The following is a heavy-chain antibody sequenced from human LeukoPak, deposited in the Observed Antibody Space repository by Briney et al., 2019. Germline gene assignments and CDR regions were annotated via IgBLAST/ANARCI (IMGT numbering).Heavy chain of an antibody. D-gene: IGHD6-19*01. CDR1: GGSIRSNNHY. Sequence: PSETLSLTCTVSGGSIRSNNHYWGWIRQPPGKGLEWIGSIYYNGNTYYNPSLESRVTISADRSKNQFSLKLSSVTATDTAVYYCAGTIAVSGTSSPYFDYWGQGILVTVSS. CDR3: AGTIAVSGTSSPYFDY. V-gene: IGHV4-39*01. CDR2: IYYNGNT. J-gene: IGHJ4*02.